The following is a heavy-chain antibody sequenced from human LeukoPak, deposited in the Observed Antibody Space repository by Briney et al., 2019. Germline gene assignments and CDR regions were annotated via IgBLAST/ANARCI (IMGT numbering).Heavy chain of an antibody. D-gene: IGHD3-9*01. CDR1: GYTFTSYG. Sequence: ASVKVSCKASGYTFTSYGISWVRQAPGQGLEWMGWISSYNGNTNYAQKLQGRATMTTDTSTSTAYMELRSLRSDDTAVYYCARGSFPSDDILTGPFDNWGQGTLVTVSS. CDR3: ARGSFPSDDILTGPFDN. J-gene: IGHJ4*02. CDR2: ISSYNGNT. V-gene: IGHV1-18*01.